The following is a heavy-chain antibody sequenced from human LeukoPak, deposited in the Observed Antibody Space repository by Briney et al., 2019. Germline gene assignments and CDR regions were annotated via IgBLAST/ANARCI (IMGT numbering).Heavy chain of an antibody. Sequence: GGSLRLSCAASGFTFSSYAMHWVRQAPGKGLEWVAVISYDGSNKYYADSVKGRFTISIDNAKNSLYLQMNSLRAEDTAVYYCARVRAGTGSLDYWGQGTLVTVSS. CDR3: ARVRAGTGSLDY. J-gene: IGHJ4*02. CDR2: ISYDGSNK. V-gene: IGHV3-30-3*01. CDR1: GFTFSSYA. D-gene: IGHD1-1*01.